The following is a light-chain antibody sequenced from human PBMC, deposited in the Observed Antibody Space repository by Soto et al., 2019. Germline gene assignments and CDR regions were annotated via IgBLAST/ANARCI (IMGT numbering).Light chain of an antibody. J-gene: IGKJ1*01. Sequence: KKSPATLSLSQEERATLSCRASQSVSRNLAWYQQKPGQGPRLLIYGTSTRAGGIPARFSGSGSGTEFTLTITSLQSEDFAVYYCQQYNVWPITFGQGTKVDIK. CDR2: GTS. CDR3: QQYNVWPIT. V-gene: IGKV3-15*01. CDR1: QSVSRN.